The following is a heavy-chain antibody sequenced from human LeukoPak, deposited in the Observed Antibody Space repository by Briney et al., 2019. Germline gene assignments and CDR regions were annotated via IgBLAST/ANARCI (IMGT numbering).Heavy chain of an antibody. CDR2: IIPIFGTA. CDR1: GGTFSSYA. D-gene: IGHD4-17*01. Sequence: SVKVSCKASGGTFSSYAISWVRQAPGQGLEWMGGIIPIFGTANYAQKFQGRVTITTDESTSTAYMELSSLRSEDTAVYYCAGHDYGDYLEGYFDYWRQGTLVTVSS. V-gene: IGHV1-69*05. J-gene: IGHJ4*02. CDR3: AGHDYGDYLEGYFDY.